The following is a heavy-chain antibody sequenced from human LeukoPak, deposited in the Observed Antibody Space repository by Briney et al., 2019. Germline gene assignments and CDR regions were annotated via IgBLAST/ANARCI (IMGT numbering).Heavy chain of an antibody. V-gene: IGHV3-7*01. Sequence: GGSLRLFCAASGFTFSSHWMSWVRQAPGRGLEWVANIKQDGSEKYYVDSVKGRFTISRDNAKNSLYLQMNSLRAEDTAVYYCARDAWKDRYFDYWGQGTLVTVSS. CDR2: IKQDGSEK. CDR1: GFTFSSHW. J-gene: IGHJ4*02. D-gene: IGHD1-1*01. CDR3: ARDAWKDRYFDY.